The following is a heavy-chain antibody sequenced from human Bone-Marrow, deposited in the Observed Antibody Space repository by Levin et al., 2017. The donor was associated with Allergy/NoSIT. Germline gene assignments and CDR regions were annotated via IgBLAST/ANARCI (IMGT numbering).Heavy chain of an antibody. CDR2: FDPEDGKI. CDR1: GYPLSDFS. CDR3: ASAPPFGSWFDP. V-gene: IGHV1-24*01. D-gene: IGHD3-10*01. J-gene: IGHJ5*02. Sequence: ASVKVSCQVSGYPLSDFSMHWVRQAPGKGLEYMGGFDPEDGKIVYPQKFQGRLTLTEDTSTDTTYMELSSLRSDDTAVYYCASAPPFGSWFDPWGQGTLVIVSS.